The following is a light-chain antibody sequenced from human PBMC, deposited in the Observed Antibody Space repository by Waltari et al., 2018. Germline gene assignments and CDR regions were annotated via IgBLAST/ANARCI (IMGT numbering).Light chain of an antibody. CDR1: SSDIGGNNY. CDR2: EVN. CDR3: CSSAGRNNLRV. Sequence: QSALTQPPSASGSPGQSVTISCTGTSSDIGGNNYVPWYQHHPGTAPRLMIYEVNKRPSGVPDRFSGSKSGNTASLTVSGLQAEDEADYYCCSSAGRNNLRVFGGGTKLTVL. J-gene: IGLJ3*02. V-gene: IGLV2-8*01.